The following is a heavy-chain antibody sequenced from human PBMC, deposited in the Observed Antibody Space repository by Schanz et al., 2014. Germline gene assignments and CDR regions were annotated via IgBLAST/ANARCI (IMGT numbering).Heavy chain of an antibody. V-gene: IGHV3-30*03. J-gene: IGHJ4*02. CDR3: ARYNSGHSDY. Sequence: QVQLVESGGGMVQPGRSLRLSCAGSGFSFSDYGMHWVRQAPGRGLEWVAVISYHGSERYSADSVKGRFTVSRDNSKNTVDLQMDSLRADDTAVYYCARYNSGHSDYWGQGTLVTVSS. CDR1: GFSFSDYG. D-gene: IGHD6-19*01. CDR2: ISYHGSER.